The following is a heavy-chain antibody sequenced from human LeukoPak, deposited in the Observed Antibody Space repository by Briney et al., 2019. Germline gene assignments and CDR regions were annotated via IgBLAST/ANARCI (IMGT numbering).Heavy chain of an antibody. CDR3: AXCXHVXGRYGYYYMDV. Sequence: GGSLRLSCAASGFTFSSYGMHWVRQAPGKGREWVAFIRFDGSNKYYADSVKGRFTISRDNSKNTLYLQMISLRAEDTAVYYCAXCXHVXGRYGYYYMDVWGKGTTVTVSS. CDR2: IRFDGSNK. D-gene: IGHD1-1*01. J-gene: IGHJ6*03. CDR1: GFTFSSYG. V-gene: IGHV3-30*02.